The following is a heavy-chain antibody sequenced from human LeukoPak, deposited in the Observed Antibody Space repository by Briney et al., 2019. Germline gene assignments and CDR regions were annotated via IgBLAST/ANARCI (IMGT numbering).Heavy chain of an antibody. CDR2: IKSDGRT. Sequence: PGGSLRLSRAPSGFTLCRYWMHWVRPAPGKGLVWVSRIKSDGRTNYADSVQRRFTLSRGNAKHSVSLQMNSLRAEDTGVYYCARAPSEIGGYYPAYSRHSGEGSLVIVSS. CDR3: ARAPSEIGGYYPAYSRH. J-gene: IGHJ1*01. V-gene: IGHV3-74*01. D-gene: IGHD3-22*01. CDR1: GFTLCRYW.